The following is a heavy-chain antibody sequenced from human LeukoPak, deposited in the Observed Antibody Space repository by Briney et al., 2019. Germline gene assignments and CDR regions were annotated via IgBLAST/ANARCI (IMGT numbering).Heavy chain of an antibody. D-gene: IGHD1-26*01. CDR1: GGSISSGDYY. CDR2: IYYSGST. V-gene: IGHV4-61*08. Sequence: SETLSLTCTVSGGSISSGDYYWSWIRQPPGKGLEWIGYIYYSGSTNYNPSLKSRVTISVDTSKNQFSLKLSSVTAADTAVYYCARGKWELLFYFDYWGQGTLVTVSS. J-gene: IGHJ4*02. CDR3: ARGKWELLFYFDY.